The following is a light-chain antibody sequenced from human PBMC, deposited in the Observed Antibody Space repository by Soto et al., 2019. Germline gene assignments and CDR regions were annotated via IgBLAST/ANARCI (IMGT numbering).Light chain of an antibody. CDR3: QQLFDPPIT. CDR1: QVISTS. V-gene: IGKV1-9*01. J-gene: IGKJ5*01. Sequence: DIQLTQSPSFLSPSIGESVTITCRASQVISTSLAWYQVKPGKAPNLLIYAASTLESVVPSRFSATVSGTEFSLTITSLQPEDFATYYCQQLFDPPITFGQGTRLEIK. CDR2: AAS.